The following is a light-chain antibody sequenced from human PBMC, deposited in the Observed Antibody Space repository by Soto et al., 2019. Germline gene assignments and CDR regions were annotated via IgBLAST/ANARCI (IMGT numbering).Light chain of an antibody. CDR2: GAS. CDR3: QQYGSSPRT. J-gene: IGKJ1*01. CDR1: QSVSSIY. Sequence: EIVLTQSPGTLSLSPGERATLSCRASQSVSSIYLAGYQQKPGQAPRLLIYGASSRATGIPDRFSGSGSGTDFTLTISRLEPEDFAVYYCQQYGSSPRTFGQGTKVEIK. V-gene: IGKV3-20*01.